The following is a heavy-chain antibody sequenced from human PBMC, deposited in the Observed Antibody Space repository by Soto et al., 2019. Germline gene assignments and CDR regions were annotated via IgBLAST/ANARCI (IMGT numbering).Heavy chain of an antibody. J-gene: IGHJ3*02. CDR2: INPNSGGT. CDR1: GYTFTGYY. Sequence: ASVKVSCKASGYTFTGYYMHWVRQAPGQGLEWMGWINPNSGGTNYAQKFQGWVTMTRDTSSSTAYMELSRLRHDDTGVYYCARAFSNCSSTSCYTSAFDIWGQGTMVTV. D-gene: IGHD2-2*02. V-gene: IGHV1-2*04. CDR3: ARAFSNCSSTSCYTSAFDI.